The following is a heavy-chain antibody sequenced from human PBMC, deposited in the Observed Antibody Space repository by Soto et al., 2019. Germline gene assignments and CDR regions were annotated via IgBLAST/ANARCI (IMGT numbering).Heavy chain of an antibody. CDR1: GGSISSSSYY. CDR2: IYYSGST. CDR3: ARQDYPPYNWFDP. Sequence: SETLSLTCTVSGGSISSSSYYWGWIRQPPGKGLEWIGSIYYSGSTYYNPSLKSRVTIFVDTSKNQFSLKLSSVTAADTAVYYCARQDYPPYNWFDPWGQGTLVTVSS. D-gene: IGHD4-17*01. V-gene: IGHV4-39*01. J-gene: IGHJ5*02.